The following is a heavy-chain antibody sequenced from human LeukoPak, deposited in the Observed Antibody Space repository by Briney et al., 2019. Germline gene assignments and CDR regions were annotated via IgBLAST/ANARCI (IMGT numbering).Heavy chain of an antibody. J-gene: IGHJ4*02. V-gene: IGHV3-21*01. CDR3: ARDSGSPKGSCAY. D-gene: IGHD1-26*01. CDR1: GFTFSSYS. Sequence: GGSLRLSCAASGFTFSSYSMNWVRQAPGKGLEWVSSISSSSSYIYYADSVKGRLTISRDNAKNSLYLQMNSLRAEDTAVYYCARDSGSPKGSCAYWGQGTLVTVSS. CDR2: ISSSSSYI.